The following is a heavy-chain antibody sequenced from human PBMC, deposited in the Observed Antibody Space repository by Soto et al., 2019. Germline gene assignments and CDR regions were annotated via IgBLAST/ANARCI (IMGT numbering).Heavy chain of an antibody. CDR1: GNXFTSDC. J-gene: IGHJ4*02. V-gene: IGHV5-10-1*01. CDR3: ARGVKMATPHNYYFDY. Sequence: EXLEICCTSSGNXFTSDCVTWVRQMRGKGLEWMGMFDASYSSTNYSPSFRVQVNISSDRSTNTYYLQWSSLKASETAMYYCARGVKMATPHNYYFDYWGQGTLATVSS. CDR2: FDASYSST. D-gene: IGHD5-12*01.